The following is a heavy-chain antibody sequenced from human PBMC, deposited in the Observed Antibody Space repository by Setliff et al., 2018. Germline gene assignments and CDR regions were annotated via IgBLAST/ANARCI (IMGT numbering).Heavy chain of an antibody. D-gene: IGHD3-3*01. CDR1: GASISSSSYY. CDR2: IFYGGST. J-gene: IGHJ4*02. V-gene: IGHV4-39*07. CDR3: ARTDDYYNFYAY. Sequence: ASETLSLTCTVSGASISSSSYYWAWIRQPPGRGLELIGGIFYGGSTYYNPSLKSRVTISIDASKNQFSLKLDSVTAADTAVYYCARTDDYYNFYAYWGQGTLVTVSS.